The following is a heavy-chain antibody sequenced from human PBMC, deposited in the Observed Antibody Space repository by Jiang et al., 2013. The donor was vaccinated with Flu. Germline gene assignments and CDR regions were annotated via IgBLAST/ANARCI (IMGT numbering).Heavy chain of an antibody. CDR3: ARDGNDGYCSGGSCYSPFDY. J-gene: IGHJ4*02. Sequence: GAEVKKPGSSVKVSCKASGGTFSSYAISWVRQAPGQGLEWMGGIIPIFGTANYAQKFQGRVTITADESTSTAYMELSSLRSEDTAVYYCARDGNDGYCSGGSCYSPFDYWGQGTLVTVSS. D-gene: IGHD2-15*01. CDR2: IIPIFGTA. V-gene: IGHV1-69*01. CDR1: GGTFSSYA.